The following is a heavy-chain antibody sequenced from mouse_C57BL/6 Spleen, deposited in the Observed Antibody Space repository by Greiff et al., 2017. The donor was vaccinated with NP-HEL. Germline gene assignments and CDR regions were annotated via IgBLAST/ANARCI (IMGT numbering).Heavy chain of an antibody. J-gene: IGHJ4*01. CDR2: ISYDGSN. CDR3: ATSPLYIYRGYAMDY. D-gene: IGHD1-3*01. V-gene: IGHV3-6*01. Sequence: EVQRVESGPGLVKPSQSLSLTCSVTGYSITSGYYWNWIRQFPGNKLEWMGYISYDGSNNYNPSLKNRISITRYTSKNQFFLKLNSVTTEDTATYYCATSPLYIYRGYAMDYWGQGTSVTVSS. CDR1: GYSITSGYY.